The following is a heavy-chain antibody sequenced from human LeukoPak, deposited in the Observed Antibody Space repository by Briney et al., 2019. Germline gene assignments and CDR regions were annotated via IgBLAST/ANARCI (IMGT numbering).Heavy chain of an antibody. J-gene: IGHJ6*02. CDR1: GGSFSGYY. CDR3: ARDSFIRYGSYYYYYGMDV. V-gene: IGHV4-34*01. CDR2: INHSGST. Sequence: KTSETLSLTCAVYGGSFSGYYWSWIRQPPGKGLEWIGEINHSGSTNYNPSLKSRVTISVDTSKNQFSLKLSSVTAADTAVYYCARDSFIRYGSYYYYYGMDVWGQGTTVTVSS. D-gene: IGHD3-10*01.